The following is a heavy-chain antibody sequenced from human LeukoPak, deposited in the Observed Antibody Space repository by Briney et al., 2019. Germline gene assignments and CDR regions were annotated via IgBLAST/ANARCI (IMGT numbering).Heavy chain of an antibody. CDR3: ARLHPPESRAVLNYGMDV. Sequence: SQTLSLTCAISGDSVSSNSAAWNWIRQSPSRGLEWLGRTYYRSKWYYDYAVSVKSRITINPDTSKNQFSLKLSSVTAADTAVYYCARLHPPESRAVLNYGMDVWGQGTTVTVSS. CDR2: TYYRSKWYY. V-gene: IGHV6-1*01. D-gene: IGHD3-9*01. CDR1: GDSVSSNSAA. J-gene: IGHJ6*02.